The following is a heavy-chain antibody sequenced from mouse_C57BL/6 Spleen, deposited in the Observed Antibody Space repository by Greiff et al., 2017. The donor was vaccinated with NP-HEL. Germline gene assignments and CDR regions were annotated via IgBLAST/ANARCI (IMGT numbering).Heavy chain of an antibody. CDR3: ARVYGSSSYWYFDV. V-gene: IGHV1-59*01. Sequence: QVQLQQSGAELVRPGTSVKLSCKASGYTFTSYWMHWVKQRPGQGLEWIGVIDPSDSYTNYNQKFKGKATLTVDTSSSTAYMQLSSLTSEDSAVYYCARVYGSSSYWYFDVWGTGTTVTVSS. CDR2: IDPSDSYT. J-gene: IGHJ1*03. CDR1: GYTFTSYW. D-gene: IGHD1-1*01.